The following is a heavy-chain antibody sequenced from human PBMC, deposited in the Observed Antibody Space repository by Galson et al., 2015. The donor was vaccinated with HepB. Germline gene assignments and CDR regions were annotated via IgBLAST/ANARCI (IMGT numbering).Heavy chain of an antibody. CDR1: GFTVSSNY. V-gene: IGHV4-59*02. CDR2: IYYTGST. J-gene: IGHJ3*02. CDR3: ARDRSSWYGGGDAFDI. Sequence: LRLSCAASGFTVSSNYMNWVRQPPGKGLEWIGCIYYTGSTYYNPSLRSRVTISVDTSKNQFSLKLTSVTAADTAVYFCARDRSSWYGGGDAFDIWGHGTMVTVSS. D-gene: IGHD6-13*01.